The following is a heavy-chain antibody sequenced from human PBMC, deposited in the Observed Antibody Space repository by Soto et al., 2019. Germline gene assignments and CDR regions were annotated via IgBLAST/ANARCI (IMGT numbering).Heavy chain of an antibody. D-gene: IGHD3-10*01. Sequence: GALRLSCLASGFTFSDFAMTWVRHVPGRGLEWVASLDGAGGSTYYAESVRGRFSISRDNSQNTLFLQMKRLTVDDTAIYYCAAPRDEYGSGVSWFTYGMDIWGQGTTVTVSS. J-gene: IGHJ6*02. CDR2: LDGAGGST. CDR1: GFTFSDFA. V-gene: IGHV3-23*01. CDR3: AAPRDEYGSGVSWFTYGMDI.